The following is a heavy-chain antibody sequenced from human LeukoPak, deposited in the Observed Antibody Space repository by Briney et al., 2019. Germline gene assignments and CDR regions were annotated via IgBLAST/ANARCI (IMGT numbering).Heavy chain of an antibody. Sequence: ASVKVSCKASGYTFTDYYMHWVPQAPGPGLELMASINPNSGGTDYAQKFQGRVTMIRDTSISTAYMELSRLTSDDTAVYYCARGRYCSETSCSDFDSWGQGTLVTVSS. V-gene: IGHV1-2*02. CDR3: ARGRYCSETSCSDFDS. CDR1: GYTFTDYY. D-gene: IGHD2-2*01. J-gene: IGHJ4*02. CDR2: INPNSGGT.